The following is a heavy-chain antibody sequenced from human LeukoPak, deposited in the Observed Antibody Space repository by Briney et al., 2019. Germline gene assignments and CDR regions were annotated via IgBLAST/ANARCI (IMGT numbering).Heavy chain of an antibody. CDR1: GFIFSNYA. V-gene: IGHV3-33*01. D-gene: IGHD6-19*01. Sequence: PGGSLRLSCAASGFIFSNYAMHWVRQAPGKGLEWVAVIWDDGGNKFYADSVKGRFTISRDNSKNTLYLQMNSLGGEDTAVYYCARDRDSSDWYNEVFDYWGQGTLVTVSS. J-gene: IGHJ4*02. CDR3: ARDRDSSDWYNEVFDY. CDR2: IWDDGGNK.